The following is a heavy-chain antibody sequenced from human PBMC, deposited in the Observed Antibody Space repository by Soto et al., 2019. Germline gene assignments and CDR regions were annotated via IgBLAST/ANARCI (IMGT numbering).Heavy chain of an antibody. CDR1: GGTFSSYA. J-gene: IGHJ4*02. V-gene: IGHV1-69*13. D-gene: IGHD5-12*01. Sequence: ASVKVSCKASGGTFSSYAISWVRQAPGQGLEWMGGIIPIFGTANYAQKFQGRVTITADESTSTAYMELSSLRSEDTAVYYCARAPSGYDSDPYYFDYWGQGTLVTVSS. CDR3: ARAPSGYDSDPYYFDY. CDR2: IIPIFGTA.